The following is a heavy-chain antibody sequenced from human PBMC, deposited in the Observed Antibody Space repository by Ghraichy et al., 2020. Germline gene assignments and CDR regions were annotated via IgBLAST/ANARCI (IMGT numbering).Heavy chain of an antibody. D-gene: IGHD7-27*01. CDR2: MNPNSGNT. CDR1: GYTFTSYD. Sequence: ASVKVSCKASGYTFTSYDINWVRQATGQGLEWMGWMNPNSGNTGYAQKFQGRVTMTRNTSISTAYMELSSLRSEDTAVYYCASAGSADNWGGWYYYYYMDVWGKGTTVTVSS. CDR3: ASAGSADNWGGWYYYYYMDV. J-gene: IGHJ6*03. V-gene: IGHV1-8*01.